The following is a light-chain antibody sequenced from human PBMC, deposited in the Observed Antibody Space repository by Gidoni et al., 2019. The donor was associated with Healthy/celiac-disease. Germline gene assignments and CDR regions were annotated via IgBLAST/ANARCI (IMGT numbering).Light chain of an antibody. CDR3: QQSYSTPRFT. CDR1: QSISSY. Sequence: DIQMTQSQSSLSASVGDRVTITFRASQSISSYLNWYQQKPGKAPKLLIYAASSLQSGVPSRFSCSGSGTDFTLTISSLQPEDFATYYCQQSYSTPRFTFGPGTKVDIK. J-gene: IGKJ3*01. CDR2: AAS. V-gene: IGKV1-39*01.